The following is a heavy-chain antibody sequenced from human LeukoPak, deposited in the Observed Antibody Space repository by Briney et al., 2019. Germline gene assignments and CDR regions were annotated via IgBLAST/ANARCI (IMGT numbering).Heavy chain of an antibody. Sequence: SDTLSLTCTVSGGSITSGSYYWSWLRQPPGKGLEWIGRIYSSEGTNYNPSLKRRVTISVDTSKNQFSLKLSSVTAADTAVYYCARGDWQYSNNWSDWFDPWGQGTLVTVSS. V-gene: IGHV4-61*02. CDR1: GGSITSGSYY. D-gene: IGHD6-13*01. J-gene: IGHJ5*02. CDR3: ARGDWQYSNNWSDWFDP. CDR2: IYSSEGT.